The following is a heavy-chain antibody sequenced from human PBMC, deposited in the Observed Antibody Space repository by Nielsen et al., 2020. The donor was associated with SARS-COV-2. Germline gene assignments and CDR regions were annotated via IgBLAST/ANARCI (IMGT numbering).Heavy chain of an antibody. CDR1: GGSISSYY. V-gene: IGHV4-59*01. D-gene: IGHD2-2*01. CDR3: AREDIVVVPAAREEGYYYYYYMDV. Sequence: SETLSLTCTVSGGSISSYYWSWIRQPPGKGLEWIGYIYYSGSTNYNPSLKSRVTISVDTSKNQFSLKLSSVTAADTAVYYCAREDIVVVPAAREEGYYYYYYMDVWGKGTTVTVSS. J-gene: IGHJ6*03. CDR2: IYYSGST.